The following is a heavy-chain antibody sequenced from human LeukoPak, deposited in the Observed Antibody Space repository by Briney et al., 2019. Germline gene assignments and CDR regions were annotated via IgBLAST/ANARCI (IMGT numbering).Heavy chain of an antibody. Sequence: HPGGSLRLSCSASGFTFSSYVMHWARQAPGKGLEYVSAITNNGYTYYADSVKGRFTISRDNSKNTLYLQMKSLRAEDTAIYYCVRRSVEGVYFDYWGQGTLVTVSS. CDR2: ITNNGYT. CDR1: GFTFSSYV. CDR3: VRRSVEGVYFDY. D-gene: IGHD3-16*01. V-gene: IGHV3-64D*06. J-gene: IGHJ4*02.